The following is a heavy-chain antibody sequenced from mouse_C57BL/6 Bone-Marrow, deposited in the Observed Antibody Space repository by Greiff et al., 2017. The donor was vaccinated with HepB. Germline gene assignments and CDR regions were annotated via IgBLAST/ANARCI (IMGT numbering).Heavy chain of an antibody. J-gene: IGHJ3*01. Sequence: EVQGVESGGGLVQPGGSLSLSCAASGFTFTDYYMSWVRQPPGKALEWLGFISNKANGYTTEYSASVKGRFTISRDNTQSILYLQMNALRAENSATYDCARCGKDYDGFAYWGQGTLVTVSA. V-gene: IGHV7-3*01. CDR1: GFTFTDYY. CDR3: ARCGKDYDGFAY. CDR2: ISNKANGYTT. D-gene: IGHD2-4*01.